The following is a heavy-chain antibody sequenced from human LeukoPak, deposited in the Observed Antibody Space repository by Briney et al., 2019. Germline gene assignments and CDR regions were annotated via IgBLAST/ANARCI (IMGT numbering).Heavy chain of an antibody. D-gene: IGHD6-13*01. V-gene: IGHV3-30*02. Sequence: GGSLRLSCVASGFTYSHNDMHWVRQAPGKGLEWVAFIQYDGNTIFYADSVKGRFTISRDNSKNTLYLQMNSLRAEDTAVYYCAKDLTSGAAARFSPFDYWGQGTLVTVSS. CDR2: IQYDGNTI. CDR3: AKDLTSGAAARFSPFDY. J-gene: IGHJ4*02. CDR1: GFTYSHND.